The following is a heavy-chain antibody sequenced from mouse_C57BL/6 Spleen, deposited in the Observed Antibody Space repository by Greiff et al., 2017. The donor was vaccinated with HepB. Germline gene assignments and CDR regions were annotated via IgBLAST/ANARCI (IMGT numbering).Heavy chain of an antibody. CDR3: ARYYYGYFDV. D-gene: IGHD1-1*01. CDR2: IDPSDSYT. Sequence: QVQLQQPGAELVMPGASVKLSCKASGYTFTSYWMHWVKQRPGQGLEWIGEIDPSDSYTNYNQKFKGKSTLTVDKSSSTAYMQLSSLTSEDSAVYYCARYYYGYFDVWGTGTTVTVSS. CDR1: GYTFTSYW. J-gene: IGHJ1*03. V-gene: IGHV1-69*01.